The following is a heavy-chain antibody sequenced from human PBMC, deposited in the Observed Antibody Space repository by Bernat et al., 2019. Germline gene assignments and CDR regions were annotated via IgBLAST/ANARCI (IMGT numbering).Heavy chain of an antibody. Sequence: EVQLVQSGAEVKKPGESLKISCKGSGYSFTSYWIAWVRQMPGKGLEWMGIIYPGDSDTRSRPPFQAQVAISANKSITTAYLQWVGLRPAGTAVNYCARLKQINDAFATWGGGPMVPVSS. CDR3: ARLKQINDAFAT. V-gene: IGHV5-51*03. J-gene: IGHJ3*02. CDR2: IYPGDSDT. D-gene: IGHD3-16*01. CDR1: GYSFTSYW.